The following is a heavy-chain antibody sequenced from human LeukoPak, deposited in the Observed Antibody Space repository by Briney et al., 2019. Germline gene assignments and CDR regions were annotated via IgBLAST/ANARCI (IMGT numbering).Heavy chain of an antibody. CDR1: GGTFSSYA. J-gene: IGHJ3*02. V-gene: IGHV1-69*13. D-gene: IGHD6-25*01. CDR3: ARGSSEIFDAFDI. CDR2: IIPIFGTA. Sequence: ASVKVSCKASGGTFSSYAISWVRQAPGQGLEWMGGIIPIFGTANYAQKFQGRVTITADESTSTAYMELSSLRSEDTAVYCCARGSSEIFDAFDIWGQGTMVTVSS.